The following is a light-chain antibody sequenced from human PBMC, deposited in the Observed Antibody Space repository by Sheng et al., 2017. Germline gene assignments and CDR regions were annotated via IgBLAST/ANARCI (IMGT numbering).Light chain of an antibody. V-gene: IGKV1-9*01. CDR2: GVS. J-gene: IGKJ3*01. CDR1: QAIMSY. Sequence: DVQLTQTPSFLSASVRERVTITCRASQAIMSYLAWYQQKPGKAPKLLIYGVSTLQSGVPSRFSGGGSGTEFTLTISSLQPEDSATYYCQHLFTYPFSFGPGTKWLSN. CDR3: QHLFTYPFS.